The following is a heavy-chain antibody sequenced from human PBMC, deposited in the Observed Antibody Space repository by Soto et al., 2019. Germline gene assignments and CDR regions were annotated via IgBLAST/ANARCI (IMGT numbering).Heavy chain of an antibody. D-gene: IGHD3-10*01. CDR3: ARDIGSYAYGEGY. CDR1: GGSINSYW. J-gene: IGHJ4*02. CDR2: VYSSGTT. V-gene: IGHV4-4*07. Sequence: PSETLSLTCSVSGGSINSYWWSWIRQPAGKGLEWIGRVYSSGTTDYNPPLNSRATLSVETSKNQFSLKLSSVTAADTAVYYCARDIGSYAYGEGYWGQGXQVTVYS.